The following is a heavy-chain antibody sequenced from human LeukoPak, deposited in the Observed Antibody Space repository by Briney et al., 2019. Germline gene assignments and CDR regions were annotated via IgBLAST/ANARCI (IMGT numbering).Heavy chain of an antibody. CDR1: GGTFNSSA. CDR2: IMPLFGTA. V-gene: IGHV1-69*05. CDR3: ARNVHGDYGSGWFDP. J-gene: IGHJ5*02. Sequence: SVKVSCKTSGGTFNSSAISWVRQAPGQGLEWLGGIMPLFGTAGYAQKFQGRVTITKDESTRTVYLELTSLTSDDTAVYYCARNVHGDYGSGWFDPWGQGTLVSVSS. D-gene: IGHD4-17*01.